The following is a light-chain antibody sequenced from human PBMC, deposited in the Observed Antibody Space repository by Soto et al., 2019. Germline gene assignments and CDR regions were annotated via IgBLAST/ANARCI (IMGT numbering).Light chain of an antibody. J-gene: IGLJ3*02. CDR1: TLPRKY. Sequence: SYELTQPPSVSVSPGQTARITCSGDTLPRKYAYWYQKKSGQAPVLVIYDDNKRPSGIPERFYGASSGTMATLTISGAQVEDEADYSCYSTDSSGNHRVFGGGTKLTVL. CDR3: YSTDSSGNHRV. V-gene: IGLV3-10*01. CDR2: DDN.